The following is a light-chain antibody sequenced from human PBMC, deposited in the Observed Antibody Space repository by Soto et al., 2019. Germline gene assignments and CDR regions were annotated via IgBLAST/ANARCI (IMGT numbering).Light chain of an antibody. CDR1: TSKIGSKY. J-gene: IGLJ3*02. CDR3: AAWDDSLSVWV. V-gene: IGLV1-47*01. Sequence: QSVLTQPPSASGTPGQRVTISCSGSTSKIGSKYVYWYQQLPGTAPELLIYRSDQRPSGVHARFSGSKSGTSASLAISGLRSEVEADYYCAAWDDSLSVWVFGGGTKLTVL. CDR2: RSD.